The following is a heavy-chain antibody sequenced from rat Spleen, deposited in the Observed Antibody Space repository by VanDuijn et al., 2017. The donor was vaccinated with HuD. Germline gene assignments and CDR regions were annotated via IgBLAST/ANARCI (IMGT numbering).Heavy chain of an antibody. CDR1: GFTFSNYG. D-gene: IGHD1-1*01. J-gene: IGHJ4*01. V-gene: IGHV5-29*01. CDR2: ISYDGSST. Sequence: EVQLVESGGGLVQPGRSLKLSCAASGFTFSNYGMAWVRQAPTKGLEWVATISYDGSSTYYRDSVKGRFTISRDNAKSTLYLQMDSLRSEDTATYYCARQGRWSYVMDAWGQGASVTVSS. CDR3: ARQGRWSYVMDA.